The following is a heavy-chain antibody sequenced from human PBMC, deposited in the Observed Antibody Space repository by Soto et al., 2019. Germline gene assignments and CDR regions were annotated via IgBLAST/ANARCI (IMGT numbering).Heavy chain of an antibody. J-gene: IGHJ6*03. Sequence: QVQLVQSGAEVKKPGASVKVSCKASGYTFTSYDINWVRQATGQGLEWMGWMNPNSGNTGYAQKFQGRVTMTRNTSISTAYMELSSLRSEDTAVYYCARGFVEWLLTYYYMDVWGKGTTVTVSS. CDR3: ARGFVEWLLTYYYMDV. D-gene: IGHD3-3*01. CDR1: GYTFTSYD. V-gene: IGHV1-8*01. CDR2: MNPNSGNT.